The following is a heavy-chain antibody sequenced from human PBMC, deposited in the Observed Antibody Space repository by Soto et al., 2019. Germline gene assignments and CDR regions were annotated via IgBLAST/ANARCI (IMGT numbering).Heavy chain of an antibody. V-gene: IGHV1-18*01. J-gene: IGHJ5*02. CDR2: ISAFNGNT. CDR1: GYTFISYG. CDR3: ARGPPNWFDP. Sequence: QVQLVQSGAEVTKPGASVKVSCRASGYTFISYGITWVRQVPGQGLEWMGWISAFNGNTYYAQKLQDRVTMTTDTSTSTAYMEVRSLRSDDTAVYYCARGPPNWFDPWGQGTLVTVSS.